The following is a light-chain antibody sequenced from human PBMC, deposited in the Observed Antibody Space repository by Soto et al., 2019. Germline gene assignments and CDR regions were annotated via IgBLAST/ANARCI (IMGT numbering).Light chain of an antibody. Sequence: DIQMTQSPSTLSASVGDRVTITCRASQSITSWLAWYQQKPGKAPKLLIYDASSLESGVPSRFSGSGSGTEFTLTISRLQPADFATCYCQQYNSYSPYTFGQGTRLEIK. V-gene: IGKV1-5*01. CDR2: DAS. CDR1: QSITSW. J-gene: IGKJ2*01. CDR3: QQYNSYSPYT.